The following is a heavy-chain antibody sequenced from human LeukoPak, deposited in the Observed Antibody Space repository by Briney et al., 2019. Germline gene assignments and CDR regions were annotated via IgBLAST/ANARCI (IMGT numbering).Heavy chain of an antibody. V-gene: IGHV3-30*18. CDR3: AKDRYYYDSSGYYRAYYYYYGMDV. D-gene: IGHD3-22*01. CDR2: ISYDGSNK. CDR1: GFTFSSYW. J-gene: IGHJ6*02. Sequence: GGSLRLSCAASGFTFSSYWMSWVRQAPGKGLEWVAVISYDGSNKYYADSVKGRFTISRDNSKNTLYLQMNSLRAEDTAVYYCAKDRYYYDSSGYYRAYYYYYGMDVWGQGTTVTVSS.